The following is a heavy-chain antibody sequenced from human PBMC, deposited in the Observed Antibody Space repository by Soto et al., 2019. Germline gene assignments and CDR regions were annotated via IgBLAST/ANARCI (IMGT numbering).Heavy chain of an antibody. V-gene: IGHV4-39*01. CDR3: AGQTFTIAAASYGRSNWFDP. CDR1: GGSITSSSHF. Sequence: SETLSLTCTVSGGSITSSSHFWGRVRQPPGKGLEWIGTIYFTGNTYYTPSLKSRLTMSIDTSKNESSLRLNSVTAADTAAYYCAGQTFTIAAASYGRSNWFDPWGPGTLVTVSS. J-gene: IGHJ5*02. D-gene: IGHD6-25*01. CDR2: IYFTGNT.